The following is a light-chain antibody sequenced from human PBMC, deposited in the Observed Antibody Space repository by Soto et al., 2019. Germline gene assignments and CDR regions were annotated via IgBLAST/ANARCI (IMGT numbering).Light chain of an antibody. V-gene: IGKV3-15*01. CDR1: QSVSSN. CDR2: GAS. Sequence: EIVMTQSPATLSVSPGERATLSCRASQSVSSNVAWYQQKPGQAPSLLIYGASTRATGIPARFIGSGAVTDFPLAISSLQSADFAVYYGQQYNNWPPWTFGQGTKVEIK. CDR3: QQYNNWPPWT. J-gene: IGKJ1*01.